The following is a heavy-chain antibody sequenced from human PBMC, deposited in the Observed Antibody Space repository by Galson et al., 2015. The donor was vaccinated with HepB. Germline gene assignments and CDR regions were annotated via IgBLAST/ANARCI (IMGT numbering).Heavy chain of an antibody. V-gene: IGHV6-1*01. D-gene: IGHD1-26*01. CDR1: GDSVSSNSAA. CDR3: ARDVVGAIASYWYFDL. Sequence: CAISGDSVSSNSAAWNWIRQSPSRGREWLGRTYYRSKGDNDYAVSVKSRITINPDTSKNQFSLQLNSVTPEDTAVYYCARDVVGAIASYWYFDLWGRGTLVTVSS. CDR2: TYYRSKGDN. J-gene: IGHJ2*01.